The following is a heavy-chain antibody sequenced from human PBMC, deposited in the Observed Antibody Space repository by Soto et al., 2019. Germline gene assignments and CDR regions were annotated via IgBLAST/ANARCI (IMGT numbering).Heavy chain of an antibody. Sequence: QVQLVESGGGVVQPGRSLRLSCAASGFTFSSYGMHWVRQAPGKGLEWVAIVSYDGSNKYYADSVKGRFTISRGNSRNTLYLQMNSLRAEDTAVYYCAKALGELSPESYDYWGQGTLVTVSS. CDR1: GFTFSSYG. CDR2: VSYDGSNK. D-gene: IGHD3-16*02. V-gene: IGHV3-30*18. CDR3: AKALGELSPESYDY. J-gene: IGHJ4*02.